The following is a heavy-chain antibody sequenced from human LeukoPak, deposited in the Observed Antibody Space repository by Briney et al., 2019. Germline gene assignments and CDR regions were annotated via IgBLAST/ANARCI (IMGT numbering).Heavy chain of an antibody. CDR3: ARSSSFHPDY. CDR2: MYYSGST. CDR1: GGSISSYY. Sequence: PSETLSLTCTVSGGSISSYYWSWIRQPPGKGLEWIGYMYYSGSTNYNPSLKSRVTISVDTSKNQFSLKLSSVTAADTAVYYCARSSSFHPDYWGQGTLVTVSS. J-gene: IGHJ4*02. D-gene: IGHD6-6*01. V-gene: IGHV4-59*01.